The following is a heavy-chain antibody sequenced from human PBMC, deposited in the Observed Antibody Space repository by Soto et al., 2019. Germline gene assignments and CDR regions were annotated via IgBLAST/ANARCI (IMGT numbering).Heavy chain of an antibody. CDR2: ISYDGSNK. CDR1: GFTFSSYA. Sequence: QVQLVESGGGVXQPGRSLRLSCAASGFTFSSYAMHWVRQAPGKGLEWVAVISYDGSNKYYADSVKGRFTISRDNSKNTLYLQMNSLRAEDTAVYYCARTSMIVVVITNLDYWGQGTLVTVSS. D-gene: IGHD3-22*01. J-gene: IGHJ4*02. V-gene: IGHV3-30-3*01. CDR3: ARTSMIVVVITNLDY.